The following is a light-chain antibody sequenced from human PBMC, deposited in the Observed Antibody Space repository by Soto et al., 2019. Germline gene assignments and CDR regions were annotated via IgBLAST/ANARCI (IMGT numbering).Light chain of an antibody. CDR3: QQYGSSLPWA. CDR2: GAS. CDR1: QSVSSSY. J-gene: IGKJ1*01. Sequence: EIVLTQSPGPLSLSPGERATLSCRSSQSVSSSYLAWYQQKPGQAPRLLIYGASSRATGIPARFSGSGSGTDFTLTISRLEPEDFAVFYCQQYGSSLPWAFGQGTKVDIK. V-gene: IGKV3-20*01.